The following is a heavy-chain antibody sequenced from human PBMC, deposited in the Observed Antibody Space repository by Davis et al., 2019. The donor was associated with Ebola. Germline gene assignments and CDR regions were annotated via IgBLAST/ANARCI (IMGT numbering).Heavy chain of an antibody. CDR3: ATELTGNAFDV. V-gene: IGHV3-7*03. J-gene: IGHJ3*01. CDR2: IKQDGSKK. Sequence: GESLKISCTTSGFNFLAYSMNWVRQGPGKGLEWVANIKQDGSKKNYVDSVKDRFTISRDSAKNSLFPQMNNLRADDTAVYYCATELTGNAFDVWGRGTMVTVSS. CDR1: GFNFLAYS. D-gene: IGHD3-9*01.